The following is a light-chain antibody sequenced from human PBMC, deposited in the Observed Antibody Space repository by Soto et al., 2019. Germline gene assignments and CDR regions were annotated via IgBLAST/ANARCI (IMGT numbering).Light chain of an antibody. J-gene: IGKJ1*01. V-gene: IGKV4-1*01. CDR1: QSVLYSSNNKNY. CDR2: WAS. Sequence: DIVMTQSPDSLAVSLGERATINCKSSQSVLYSSNNKNYLEWYQQKQRRPPKLIIYWASTRESGVPDRFSGRGSGTDFPPTISSLQAEDVAVYYCQQHYSTRTFGQGTKVEIK. CDR3: QQHYSTRT.